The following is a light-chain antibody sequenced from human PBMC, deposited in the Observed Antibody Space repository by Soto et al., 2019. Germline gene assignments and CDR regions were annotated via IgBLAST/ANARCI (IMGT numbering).Light chain of an antibody. J-gene: IGLJ3*02. CDR3: AAWDDSLSGVV. V-gene: IGLV1-47*01. CDR2: RNN. Sequence: QSVLTQPPSASGTPGQRVTISCSGSSSNIGSNYVYCYQQLPGTAPKLLIYRNNQRPSGVPDRFSGSKSGPSASLAISGLRSEDEANYYCAAWDDSLSGVVFGGGTKLTVL. CDR1: SSNIGSNY.